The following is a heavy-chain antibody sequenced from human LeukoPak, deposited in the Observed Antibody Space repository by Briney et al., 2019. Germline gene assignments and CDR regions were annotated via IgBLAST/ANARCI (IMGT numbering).Heavy chain of an antibody. J-gene: IGHJ4*02. CDR1: GYTFTSYG. CDR3: ATFQQSYSSGWYPLGY. Sequence: GASVKVSCKASGYTFTSYGISWVRQAPGQGLEWMGWISAYNGNTNYAQKLQGRVTMTTDTSTSTAYMELRSLRSDDTAVYYCATFQQSYSSGWYPLGYWGQGTLVTVSS. CDR2: ISAYNGNT. V-gene: IGHV1-18*01. D-gene: IGHD6-19*01.